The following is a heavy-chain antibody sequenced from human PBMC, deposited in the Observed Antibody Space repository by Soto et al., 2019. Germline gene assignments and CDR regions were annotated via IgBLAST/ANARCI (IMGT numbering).Heavy chain of an antibody. J-gene: IGHJ6*03. Sequence: EVQLLESGGGLVQPGGSLRLSCAASGFTFSSYAMSWVRQAPGKGLEWVSAISGSGGSTYYADSVKGRFTISRDNSKNTLYLQMNSLRAEDTAVYYCAKDGGYSGYDSPKTYYYYYYMDVWGKGTTVTVSS. CDR1: GFTFSSYA. V-gene: IGHV3-23*01. CDR3: AKDGGYSGYDSPKTYYYYYYMDV. D-gene: IGHD5-12*01. CDR2: ISGSGGST.